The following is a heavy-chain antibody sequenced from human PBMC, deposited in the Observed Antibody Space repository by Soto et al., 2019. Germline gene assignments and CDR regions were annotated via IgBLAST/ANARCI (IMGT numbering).Heavy chain of an antibody. J-gene: IGHJ4*02. D-gene: IGHD2-8*01. Sequence: QVQLVESGGGLVKPGSSLRLSCAASGFTFSDYYMTWFRQAPGKGLQWVSYISNNGRTIYYADAVKGRFTISRDNAKNSLYLQLHSLRVDGTAVYFCASSPYAITNYFDYWGQGTLVTGSS. CDR3: ASSPYAITNYFDY. CDR2: ISNNGRTI. CDR1: GFTFSDYY. V-gene: IGHV3-11*01.